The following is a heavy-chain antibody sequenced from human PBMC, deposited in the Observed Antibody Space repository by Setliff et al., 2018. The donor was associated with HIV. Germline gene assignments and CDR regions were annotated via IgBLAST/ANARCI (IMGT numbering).Heavy chain of an antibody. V-gene: IGHV1-69*13. CDR1: GDIPRHYG. Sequence: GASVKVSCKASGDIPRHYGFNWVRQAPGQGLEWVGSVIPVFGEPHYAQRCQGRVTITADRSSNTAYMEIMSLRSDDTATYYCGRGVLYGLSEYWGPGSLVTVSS. D-gene: IGHD3-10*01. J-gene: IGHJ4*02. CDR3: GRGVLYGLSEY. CDR2: VIPVFGEP.